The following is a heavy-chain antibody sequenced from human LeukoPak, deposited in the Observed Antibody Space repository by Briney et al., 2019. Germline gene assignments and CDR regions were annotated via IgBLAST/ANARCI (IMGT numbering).Heavy chain of an antibody. CDR3: ARGPLWDFWSGYHTTLAFDY. D-gene: IGHD3-3*01. J-gene: IGHJ4*02. V-gene: IGHV4-39*01. CDR2: IYYSGST. Sequence: SETLSLTCTVSGGSTSSSSYYWGWIRQPPGKGLEWIGSIYYSGSTYYNPSLKSRVTISVDTSKNQFSLKLSSVTAADTAVYYCARGPLWDFWSGYHTTLAFDYWGQGTLVKVSS. CDR1: GGSTSSSSYY.